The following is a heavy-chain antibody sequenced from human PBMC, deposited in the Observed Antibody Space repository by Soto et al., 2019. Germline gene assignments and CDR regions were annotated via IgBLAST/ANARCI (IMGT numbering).Heavy chain of an antibody. J-gene: IGHJ5*02. Sequence: QVQLVQSGAEVKKPGASVKVSCKASGYTFTSYAMHWVRQAPGKRLEWMGWINAGNGNTKYSQKFQGRVTITRNTSASTAYMELGSLRSEATAVYYGAGGFRGGDADWLDPWGQGTMVTVSS. V-gene: IGHV1-3*01. D-gene: IGHD2-21*02. CDR3: AGGFRGGDADWLDP. CDR1: GYTFTSYA. CDR2: INAGNGNT.